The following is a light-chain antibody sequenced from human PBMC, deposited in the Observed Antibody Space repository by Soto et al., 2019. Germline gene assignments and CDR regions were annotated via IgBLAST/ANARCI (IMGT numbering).Light chain of an antibody. CDR2: GAS. Sequence: IVLTQSPRTLSLSPGERATLSCRASQSVSSSYLAWYQQKPGQAPRLLLYGASARATGVPARFSGSGSWTQFTLTISSLQSEDFAVYYCQQYNNWRQTFGQGTKVDIK. V-gene: IGKV3-15*01. J-gene: IGKJ1*01. CDR3: QQYNNWRQT. CDR1: QSVSSSY.